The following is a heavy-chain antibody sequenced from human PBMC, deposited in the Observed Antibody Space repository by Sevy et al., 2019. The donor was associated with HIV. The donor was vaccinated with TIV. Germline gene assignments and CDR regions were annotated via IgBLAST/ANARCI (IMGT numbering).Heavy chain of an antibody. V-gene: IGHV3-30*06. J-gene: IGHJ4*02. CDR1: GFTFGSYG. Sequence: GGYLRLSCAASGFTFGSYGMHWVRQAPGKGLEWVAYISYDRSDKNYADSVKGRFTISRDNSKNTVFLQLNSLRPEDTAVYYCARIFSSYYFDYWGQGTLVTVSS. CDR2: ISYDRSDK. CDR3: ARIFSSYYFDY.